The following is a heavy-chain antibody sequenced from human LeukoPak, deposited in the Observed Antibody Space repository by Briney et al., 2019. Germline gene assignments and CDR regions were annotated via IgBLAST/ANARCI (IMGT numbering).Heavy chain of an antibody. Sequence: ASETLSLTCTVSGGSINNYYWNWVRQPPGEGLEWIAYIFYNGGTNYNPSLKTRVTISVDTSKNQFSLRLNSVSAADTAVYYCARFSQYFDTSSHYLDYWGQGILVTVSS. J-gene: IGHJ4*02. CDR1: GGSINNYY. D-gene: IGHD3-22*01. V-gene: IGHV4-59*08. CDR3: ARFSQYFDTSSHYLDY. CDR2: IFYNGGT.